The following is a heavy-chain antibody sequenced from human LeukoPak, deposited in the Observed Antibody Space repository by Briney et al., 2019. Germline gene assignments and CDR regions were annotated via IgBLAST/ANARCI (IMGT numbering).Heavy chain of an antibody. CDR3: AKVGGPYYFDY. D-gene: IGHD1-26*01. CDR1: GFIFSYYW. J-gene: IGHJ4*02. V-gene: IGHV3-74*01. Sequence: GGSLRLSCAASGFIFSYYWMHWVRQGSGKRPVWVSRIIGDGTRTDYADSVKGRFTISRDNPKSTLYLQMNSLRAEDTAVYYCAKVGGPYYFDYWGQGTLVTVSS. CDR2: IIGDGTRT.